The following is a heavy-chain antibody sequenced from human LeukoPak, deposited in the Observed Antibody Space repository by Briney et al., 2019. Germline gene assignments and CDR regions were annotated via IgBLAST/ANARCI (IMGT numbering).Heavy chain of an antibody. CDR1: GGSISSGGYS. Sequence: SETLSLTCAVSGGSISSGGYSWSWIRQPPGKGLEWIGYIYHSGSTYYNPSLKSRVTISVDTSKNQFSLKLSSVTAADTAVYYCARVMDYGGNSEDYWGQGTLVTVSS. J-gene: IGHJ4*02. V-gene: IGHV4-30-2*05. CDR2: IYHSGST. D-gene: IGHD4-23*01. CDR3: ARVMDYGGNSEDY.